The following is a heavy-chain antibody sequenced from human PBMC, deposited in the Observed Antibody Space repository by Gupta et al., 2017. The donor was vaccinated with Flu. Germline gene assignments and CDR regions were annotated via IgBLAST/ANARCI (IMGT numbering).Heavy chain of an antibody. Sequence: QVQLQESGPGLVRPSETLSLTCTVPGGSISGSYWSWIRQSAGKGLEWIGRIRDTGDTTYNPSLRSRVTLSLDTSKNQFSLKLKSVTAADTALYYCARAPDGDNCCDYWGQGTQVTVSS. CDR2: IRDTGDT. CDR3: ARAPDGDNCCDY. CDR1: GGSISGSY. D-gene: IGHD3-10*01. J-gene: IGHJ4*02. V-gene: IGHV4-4*07.